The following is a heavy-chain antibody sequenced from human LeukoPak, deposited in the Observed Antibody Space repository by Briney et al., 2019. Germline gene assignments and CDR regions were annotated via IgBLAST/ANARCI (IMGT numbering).Heavy chain of an antibody. Sequence: ASVKVSCKASGYTLRSYGITWVRQAPGQGLEWMGWISAYNGNTNYAQKLQGRVTMTTDTSTSTAYMELRSLRSDDTAVYYCATTLRGSFDYWGQGTLVTVSS. CDR3: ATTLRGSFDY. CDR1: GYTLRSYG. J-gene: IGHJ4*02. CDR2: ISAYNGNT. V-gene: IGHV1-18*01. D-gene: IGHD2-8*01.